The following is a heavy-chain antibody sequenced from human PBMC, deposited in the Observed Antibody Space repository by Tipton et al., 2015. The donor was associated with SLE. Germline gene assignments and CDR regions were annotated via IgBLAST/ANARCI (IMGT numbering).Heavy chain of an antibody. J-gene: IGHJ4*02. Sequence: TLSLTCTVSGDSISSAPSSGSYYWNWIRQPAGKGLEWIGRIYTSGSTNYNPSLKSRLTISVDTSKNQFSLKLTSVTAADTAVYYCARYRSGYETVEFWGQGTLVTVSS. CDR1: GDSISSAPSSGSYY. D-gene: IGHD5-12*01. CDR2: IYTSGST. CDR3: ARYRSGYETVEF. V-gene: IGHV4-61*02.